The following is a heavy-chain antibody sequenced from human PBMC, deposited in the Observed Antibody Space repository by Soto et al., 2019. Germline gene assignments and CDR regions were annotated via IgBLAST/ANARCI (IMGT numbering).Heavy chain of an antibody. CDR3: AKGQWGSIFGVVEMGAFDS. D-gene: IGHD3-3*01. Sequence: GGSLRLSGAASGFTFSSYSISWVRQAPWKGLEWLSAITGSGVSTYYADSVKGRFTISRDNSKNTLYLRMNSLRAEDRAVYYCAKGQWGSIFGVVEMGAFDSSGRGTMLAV. CDR2: ITGSGVST. J-gene: IGHJ3*02. V-gene: IGHV3-23*01. CDR1: GFTFSSYS.